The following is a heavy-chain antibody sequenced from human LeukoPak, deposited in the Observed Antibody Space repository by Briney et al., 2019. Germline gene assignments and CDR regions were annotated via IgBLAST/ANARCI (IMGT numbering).Heavy chain of an antibody. CDR1: GGSFSGYY. V-gene: IGHV4-34*01. CDR3: ARGRYRTTVTTIYYYGMDV. J-gene: IGHJ6*02. D-gene: IGHD4-17*01. Sequence: PSETLSLTCAVCGGSFSGYYWSWIRQPPGKGLEWIGEINHSGSTNYNPSLKSRVTISVDTSKTQFSLKLSSVTAADTAVYYCARGRYRTTVTTIYYYGMDVWGQGTTVTVSS. CDR2: INHSGST.